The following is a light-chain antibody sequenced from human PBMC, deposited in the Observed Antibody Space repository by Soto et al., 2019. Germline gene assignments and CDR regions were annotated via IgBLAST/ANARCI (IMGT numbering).Light chain of an antibody. CDR1: SSNIGTNT. CDR3: AAWDDSLNEV. CDR2: SNN. Sequence: QSVLTQAPSASGTPGQRVTISCSGSSSNIGTNTVNWYQQLPGTAPKLLIYSNNQQPSGVPDRFSGSKSGTSASLAISGLQSEDEADYYCAAWDDSLNEVFGTGTKVTVL. J-gene: IGLJ1*01. V-gene: IGLV1-44*01.